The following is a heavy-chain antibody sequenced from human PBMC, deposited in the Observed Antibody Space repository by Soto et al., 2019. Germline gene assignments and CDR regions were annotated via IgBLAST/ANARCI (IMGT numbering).Heavy chain of an antibody. Sequence: QVQLVQSGAEVKKPGASVKVSCKASGYTFTSYGISWVRQAPGQGLEWMGWISVYNGDTNYEQKYQRRVTMTTDTSTSTAYMELRSLRSDDTAVYYCARHRKGRPFDYWGQGTLATVSS. D-gene: IGHD3-16*02. V-gene: IGHV1-18*04. J-gene: IGHJ4*02. CDR2: ISVYNGDT. CDR1: GYTFTSYG. CDR3: ARHRKGRPFDY.